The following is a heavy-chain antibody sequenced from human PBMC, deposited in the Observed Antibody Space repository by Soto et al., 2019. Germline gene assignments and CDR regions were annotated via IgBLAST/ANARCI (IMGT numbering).Heavy chain of an antibody. Sequence: QVQLVQSGAEVKKPGSSVKVSCKASGGTFSSYAISWVRQAPGQGLEWMGGIIPILGTANDAQKFQGRVTITADESTSTAYMELSSLRSEDTAVYYCARWGPRGYSYGWDDAFDIWGQGTMVTVSS. J-gene: IGHJ3*02. CDR3: ARWGPRGYSYGWDDAFDI. V-gene: IGHV1-69*01. CDR1: GGTFSSYA. D-gene: IGHD5-18*01. CDR2: IIPILGTA.